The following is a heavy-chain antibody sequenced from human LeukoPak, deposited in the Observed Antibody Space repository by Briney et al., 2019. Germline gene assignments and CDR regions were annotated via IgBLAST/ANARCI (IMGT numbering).Heavy chain of an antibody. CDR1: GGSISSYY. J-gene: IGHJ4*02. CDR2: FYYSGST. CDR3: ARGGGSSSLFGY. V-gene: IGHV4-59*01. Sequence: SETLSLTCNVSGGSISSYYWSGIRQPPGKGLEWIGYFYYSGSTNYNPSLKSRVTILVDTSKNQFSLKLSSVTAADTAVYYCARGGGSSSLFGYWGQGALVTVSS. D-gene: IGHD6-6*01.